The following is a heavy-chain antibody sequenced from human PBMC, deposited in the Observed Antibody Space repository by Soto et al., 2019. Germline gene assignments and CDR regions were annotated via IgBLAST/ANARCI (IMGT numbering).Heavy chain of an antibody. CDR3: ASDPLAVTGSFVDY. V-gene: IGHV3-30-3*01. D-gene: IGHD3-9*01. Sequence: PGGSLRLSCAASGLTFNVFALHWVRQAPGKGLEWLSVISYDGREIYYSESVKGRFTISRDSSTNTVYLQMNGLRNEDTAVYYCASDPLAVTGSFVDYWGQGTLVTVSS. CDR1: GLTFNVFA. CDR2: ISYDGREI. J-gene: IGHJ4*02.